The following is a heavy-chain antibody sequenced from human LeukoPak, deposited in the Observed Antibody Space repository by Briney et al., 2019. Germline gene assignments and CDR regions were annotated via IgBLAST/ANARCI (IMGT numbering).Heavy chain of an antibody. CDR3: ARSSLMVGATLFDY. J-gene: IGHJ4*02. CDR1: DGSISSYY. D-gene: IGHD1-26*01. V-gene: IGHV4-59*08. Sequence: SETLSLTCTVSDGSISSYYWSWIRQPPGKGLEWIGYIYYSGSTNYNPSLKSRVTISVDTSKNQFSLKLSSVTAADTAVYYCARSSLMVGATLFDYWGQGTLVTVSS. CDR2: IYYSGST.